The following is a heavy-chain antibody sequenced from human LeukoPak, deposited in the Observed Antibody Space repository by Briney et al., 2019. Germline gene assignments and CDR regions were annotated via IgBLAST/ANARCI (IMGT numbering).Heavy chain of an antibody. D-gene: IGHD6-19*01. J-gene: IGHJ4*02. CDR2: TSYNGNT. Sequence: ASVEVSCKASGYTFSNYGISWVRQAPGLGLEWMGWTSYNGNTNYAQKFQDRVTMTTDTSTTTAYMELRSLESDDTAVYYCARHSGSGWQALGYWGQGTLVTASS. CDR3: ARHSGSGWQALGY. V-gene: IGHV1-18*04. CDR1: GYTFSNYG.